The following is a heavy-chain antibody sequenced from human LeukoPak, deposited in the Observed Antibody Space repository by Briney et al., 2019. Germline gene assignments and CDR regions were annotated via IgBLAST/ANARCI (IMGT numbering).Heavy chain of an antibody. CDR1: GFTFSSYA. J-gene: IGHJ6*03. Sequence: PGGSLRLSCAASGFTFSSYAMSWVRQAPGKGLEWVSAISGSGGSTYYADSVKGRFTISRDNSKNTLYLQMNSLRAEDTAVYYCAKWGRGGYDYRPTFMDVWGKGTTVTISS. CDR2: ISGSGGST. V-gene: IGHV3-23*01. D-gene: IGHD5-12*01. CDR3: AKWGRGGYDYRPTFMDV.